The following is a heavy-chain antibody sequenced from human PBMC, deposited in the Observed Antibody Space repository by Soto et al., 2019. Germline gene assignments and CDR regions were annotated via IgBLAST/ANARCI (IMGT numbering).Heavy chain of an antibody. Sequence: EVQLLESGGGLVQPGGYLRLSCAASGLTFNTYDMSWVHQAPGTGLEWVSSIATTGETTFYADSVRRRFSISRDNSRKPLFLQISTLRVDDTAIYYCVRHWGGWGHGTLVTVSS. D-gene: IGHD2-21*01. CDR1: GLTFNTYD. CDR2: IATTGETT. V-gene: IGHV3-23*01. J-gene: IGHJ4*01. CDR3: VRHWGG.